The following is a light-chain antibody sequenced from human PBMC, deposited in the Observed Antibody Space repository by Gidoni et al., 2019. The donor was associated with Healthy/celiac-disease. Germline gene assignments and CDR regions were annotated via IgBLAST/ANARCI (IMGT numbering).Light chain of an antibody. CDR1: KLGDKY. J-gene: IGLJ2*01. Sequence: SYELTQPPPVSVSPGQTASITCSGDKLGDKYACWYQQKPGQSPVLVIYQDSKRPSGIPARFSGSNSGNTATLTIRGTQAMDEADYYCQAWDSSTVVFGGGTKLTVL. CDR3: QAWDSSTVV. CDR2: QDS. V-gene: IGLV3-1*01.